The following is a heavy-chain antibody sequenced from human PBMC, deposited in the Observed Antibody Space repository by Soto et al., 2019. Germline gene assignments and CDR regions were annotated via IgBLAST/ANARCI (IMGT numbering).Heavy chain of an antibody. CDR3: ARVYRVEPIITIFGVVIAPPYMDV. J-gene: IGHJ6*02. CDR2: IYYSGST. V-gene: IGHV4-59*01. CDR1: GGSISSYY. D-gene: IGHD3-3*01. Sequence: SETLSLTCTVSGGSISSYYWSWIRQPPGKGLEWIGYIYYSGSTNYTPSLKSLVPISVDTSKNQFSLKLSSVPAAATVVYYCARVYRVEPIITIFGVVIAPPYMDVWGQGTTVTVSS.